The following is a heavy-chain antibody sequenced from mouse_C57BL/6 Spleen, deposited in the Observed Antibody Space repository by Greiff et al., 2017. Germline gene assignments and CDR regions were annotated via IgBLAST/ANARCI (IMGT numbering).Heavy chain of an antibody. Sequence: EVKLMESGGGLVKPGGSLKLSCAASGFTFSDYGLHWVRQAPETGLEWVAYISSGSSTIYYADTVKGRFTISRDNAKNTLFLQMTSLRSEDTAMYYCARGGYDGGYYFDYWGQGTTLTVSS. CDR2: ISSGSSTI. J-gene: IGHJ2*01. CDR3: ARGGYDGGYYFDY. V-gene: IGHV5-17*01. CDR1: GFTFSDYG. D-gene: IGHD2-2*01.